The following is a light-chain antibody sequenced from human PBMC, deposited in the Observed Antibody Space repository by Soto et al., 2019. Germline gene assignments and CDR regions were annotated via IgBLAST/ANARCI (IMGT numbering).Light chain of an antibody. J-gene: IGKJ4*01. CDR1: QTISSW. CDR2: KAS. V-gene: IGKV1-5*03. CDR3: QHYNMWPHMLS. Sequence: DIQMTQSPSTLSGSVGDRVTITCRASQTISSWLAWYQQKPGKAPKLLIYKASTLKSGVPSRFSGSGSGTEFTLTISSLQPDDFATYYCQHYNMWPHMLSFGGGTKVDIK.